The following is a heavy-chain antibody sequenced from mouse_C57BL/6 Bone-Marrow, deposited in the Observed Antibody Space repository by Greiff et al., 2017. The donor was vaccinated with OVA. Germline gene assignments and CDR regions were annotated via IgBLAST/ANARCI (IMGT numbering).Heavy chain of an antibody. V-gene: IGHV5-6*01. Sequence: EVQRVESGGDLVKPGGSLKLSCAASGFTFSSYGMSWVRQTPDKRLEWVATISSGGSYTYYPDSVKGRVTISRDNAKNTLYLQMSSLKSEDTAMYYCARRYDYDDWYFDVWGTGTTLTVSS. CDR2: ISSGGSYT. CDR3: ARRYDYDDWYFDV. CDR1: GFTFSSYG. J-gene: IGHJ1*03. D-gene: IGHD2-4*01.